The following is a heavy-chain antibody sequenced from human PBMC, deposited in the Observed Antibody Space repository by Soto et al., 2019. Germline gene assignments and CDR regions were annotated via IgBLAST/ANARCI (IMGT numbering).Heavy chain of an antibody. J-gene: IGHJ4*02. CDR1: VGSIRSSY. V-gene: IGHV4-59*01. CDR3: AKGFAVAGFYFES. D-gene: IGHD6-19*01. CDR2: IFYSGST. Sequence: SETLSLTGTVSVGSIRSSYWTWIRQPPGKGLEWLGYIFYSGSTFYNPSLKSRVTISIHTSKSQFSLQLTSVTAADTAVYYCAKGFAVAGFYFESWGQGTVVTVSS.